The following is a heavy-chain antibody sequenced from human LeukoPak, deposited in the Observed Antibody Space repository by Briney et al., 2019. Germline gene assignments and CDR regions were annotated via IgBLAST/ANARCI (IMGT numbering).Heavy chain of an antibody. J-gene: IGHJ2*01. CDR2: IGPSGGSI. Sequence: GGSLRLSCATYGFTFASYSMNWVRQAPGKGLEWVSSIGPSGGSIFYADSLKGRISISRDNAQNSLHLQLSSLRADDTAVYYCARLAGSRPPWYLDLWGRGTLVTVSS. V-gene: IGHV3-21*04. CDR3: ARLAGSRPPWYLDL. CDR1: GFTFASYS. D-gene: IGHD6-19*01.